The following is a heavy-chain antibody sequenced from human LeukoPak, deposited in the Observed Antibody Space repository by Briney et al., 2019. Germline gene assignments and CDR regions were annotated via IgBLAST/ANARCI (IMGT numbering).Heavy chain of an antibody. CDR3: ARGDCSGGSCRLPDYFDY. D-gene: IGHD2-15*01. CDR2: ISSSTSSE. V-gene: IGHV3-21*01. Sequence: GGSLRLSCAASGFTFSSYAMSWVRQAPGKGLEWVSTISSSTSSEFYGDSVRGRIIISRDNAKNSLYLQMNSLRAEDTAVYYCARGDCSGGSCRLPDYFDYWGQGTLVTVSS. CDR1: GFTFSSYA. J-gene: IGHJ4*02.